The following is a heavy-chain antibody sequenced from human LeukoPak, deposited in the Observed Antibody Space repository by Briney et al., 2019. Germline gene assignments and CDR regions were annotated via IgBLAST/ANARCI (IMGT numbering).Heavy chain of an antibody. D-gene: IGHD3-16*02. Sequence: PSETLSLTCAVYGGSFSGYYWSWIRQPPGKGLEWIGEVNHSGSTNYNPSLKSRVTISVDTSKNQFSLKLSSVTAADTAVYYCARARYYVWGSYRPYYFDYWGQGTLVTVSS. J-gene: IGHJ4*02. CDR3: ARARYYVWGSYRPYYFDY. CDR2: VNHSGST. CDR1: GGSFSGYY. V-gene: IGHV4-34*01.